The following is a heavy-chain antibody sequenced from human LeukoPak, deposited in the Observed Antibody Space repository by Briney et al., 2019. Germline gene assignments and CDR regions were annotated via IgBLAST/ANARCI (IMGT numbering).Heavy chain of an antibody. D-gene: IGHD6-19*01. Sequence: PSETLSLTCAVYGGSFSDYYWTWIRQPPRQGLEWIGEINHRGSTHYNPSLKSRVTISVDTSKKQFSLKLSSVTAADTAVYYCATYSTGFDIWGQGTVVTVSS. V-gene: IGHV4-34*01. CDR1: GGSFSDYY. CDR3: ATYSTGFDI. CDR2: INHRGST. J-gene: IGHJ3*02.